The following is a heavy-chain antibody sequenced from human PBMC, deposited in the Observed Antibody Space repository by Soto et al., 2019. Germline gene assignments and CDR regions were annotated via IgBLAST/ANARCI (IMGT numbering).Heavy chain of an antibody. CDR1: GGSISNYY. V-gene: IGHV4-59*08. D-gene: IGHD3-10*01. Sequence: SETLSLTCTVSGGSISNYYWSWIRQPQGKGLEWIGYIYYSGSTNYNPSLKSRVTISVDTSKNQFSLKLSSVTAADTAVYYCARLWFGEPVDYWGQGTLVTVSS. J-gene: IGHJ4*02. CDR2: IYYSGST. CDR3: ARLWFGEPVDY.